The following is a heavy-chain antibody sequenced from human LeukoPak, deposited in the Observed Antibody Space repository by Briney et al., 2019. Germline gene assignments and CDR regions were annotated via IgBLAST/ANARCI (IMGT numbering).Heavy chain of an antibody. CDR1: GFTFSSYS. V-gene: IGHV3-48*01. Sequence: SGGSLRLSCAASGFTFSSYSMNWVRQAPGKGLEWVSYISSSSSTIYYADSVKGRFTISRDNAKNSLYLQMNSLRAEDTAVYYCERVSRMYYYDSSGYLGYWGQGALVTVSS. CDR3: ERVSRMYYYDSSGYLGY. J-gene: IGHJ4*02. D-gene: IGHD3-22*01. CDR2: ISSSSSTI.